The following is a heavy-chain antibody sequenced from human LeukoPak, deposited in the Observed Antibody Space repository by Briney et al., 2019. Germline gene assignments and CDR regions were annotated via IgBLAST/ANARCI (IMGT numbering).Heavy chain of an antibody. J-gene: IGHJ6*02. Sequence: PGGSLRLSCAASGFTFSPYWMKWVRQAPGKGLEWVSRINSDGTVTSYADSVKGRFTISRDNAENTLNLQMNSLRAEDTAVYYCARDPPGLSTIQLWTHYYYYYGMDVWGQGTTVTVSS. CDR2: INSDGTVT. CDR3: ARDPPGLSTIQLWTHYYYYYGMDV. V-gene: IGHV3-74*01. D-gene: IGHD5-18*01. CDR1: GFTFSPYW.